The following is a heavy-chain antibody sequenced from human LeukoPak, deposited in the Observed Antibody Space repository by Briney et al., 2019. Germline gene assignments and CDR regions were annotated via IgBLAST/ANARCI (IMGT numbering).Heavy chain of an antibody. CDR1: GGTLSSYA. V-gene: IGHV1-69*04. J-gene: IGHJ5*02. CDR3: ARWDYGGNSDNWFDP. CDR2: IIPILGIA. D-gene: IGHD4-23*01. Sequence: GASVKVSCKASGGTLSSYAISWVRQAPGQGLEWMGRIIPILGIANYAQKFQGRVTITADKSTSTAYMELSSLRSEDTAVYYCARWDYGGNSDNWFDPWGQGTLVTVSS.